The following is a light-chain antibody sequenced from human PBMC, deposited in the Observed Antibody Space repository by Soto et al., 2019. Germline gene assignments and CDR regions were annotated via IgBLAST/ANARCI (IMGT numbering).Light chain of an antibody. CDR1: QSVGTY. CDR2: DAS. J-gene: IGKJ2*01. Sequence: EIVLTQSPATRSLSPGERATLSCRASQSVGTYLAWYQHNPGQAPRLLFYDASNRATGIPARFSGSGSGTDFTLTISSPEPEDFAVYYCQQRYNSPNPFGQATKREIK. CDR3: QQRYNSPNP. V-gene: IGKV3-11*01.